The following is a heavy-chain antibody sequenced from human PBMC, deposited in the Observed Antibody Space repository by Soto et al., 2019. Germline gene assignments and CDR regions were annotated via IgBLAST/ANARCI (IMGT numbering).Heavy chain of an antibody. CDR3: AREKSTHGAFDI. V-gene: IGHV4-59*01. Sequence: SETLSLTCTVSGGSISSYYWSWIRQPPGKGLEWIGYIYYSGSTNYNPSLKSRVTISVDTSKNQFSLKLSSVTAADTAVYYFAREKSTHGAFDIRAQRTTVTVSS. CDR2: IYYSGST. J-gene: IGHJ3*02. CDR1: GGSISSYY.